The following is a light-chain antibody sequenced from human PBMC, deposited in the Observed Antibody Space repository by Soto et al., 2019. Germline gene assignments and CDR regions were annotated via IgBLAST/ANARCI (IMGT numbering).Light chain of an antibody. CDR1: SSDVGGYNY. CDR3: SSYAGSNEV. Sequence: QSALTQPPSASGSPGQSVTISCTGTSSDVGGYNYVSWYQQHPGKAPKLMIYEVSKRPSGVPDRFSGSKSGNTASLTVSGLQAEDEADYYCSSYAGSNEVFGGGTKLT. J-gene: IGLJ2*01. V-gene: IGLV2-8*01. CDR2: EVS.